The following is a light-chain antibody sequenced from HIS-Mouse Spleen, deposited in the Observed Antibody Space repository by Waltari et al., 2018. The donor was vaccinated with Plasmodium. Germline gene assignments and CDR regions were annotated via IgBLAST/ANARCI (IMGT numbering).Light chain of an antibody. V-gene: IGLV2-14*03. Sequence: QSALTQPASVSGSPGQSITISCPGTSSDVGGYNYVSWYQQHPGKAPKLMIYDVLNRPSGVSNRFSGSKSGNTASLTISGLQAEDEADYYCSSYTSSSTLVFGGGTKLTVL. CDR1: SSDVGGYNY. CDR3: SSYTSSSTLV. CDR2: DVL. J-gene: IGLJ2*01.